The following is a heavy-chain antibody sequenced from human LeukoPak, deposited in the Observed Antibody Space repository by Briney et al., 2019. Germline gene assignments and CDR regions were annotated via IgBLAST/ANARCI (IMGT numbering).Heavy chain of an antibody. CDR2: IYPGDSDT. J-gene: IGHJ4*02. V-gene: IGHV5-51*01. Sequence: GESLKISCKGSGYRFTSYWIGWVRQMPGKGLEWMGIIYPGDSDTRYSPSFQGQVTISADKSISTAYLQWSSLKASDTAMYYCARRRGIAAAENYFDYWGQGTLVTVSS. CDR1: GYRFTSYW. CDR3: ARRRGIAAAENYFDY. D-gene: IGHD6-13*01.